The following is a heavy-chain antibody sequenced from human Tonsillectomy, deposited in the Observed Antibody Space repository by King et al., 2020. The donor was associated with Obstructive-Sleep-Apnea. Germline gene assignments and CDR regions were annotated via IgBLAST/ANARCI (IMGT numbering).Heavy chain of an antibody. J-gene: IGHJ4*02. CDR2: INPNSGGT. CDR1: GYTFTGYY. Sequence: QLVQSGAEVKKPGASVKVSCQASGYTFTGYYMHWVRQAPGQGLEWMGWINPNSGGTNYAQKFQGRVTMTRDTSISTAYMELSRLRSDDTAVYYCARDPDIVVVPAAASFDYWGQGTLVTVSS. D-gene: IGHD2-2*01. V-gene: IGHV1-2*02. CDR3: ARDPDIVVVPAAASFDY.